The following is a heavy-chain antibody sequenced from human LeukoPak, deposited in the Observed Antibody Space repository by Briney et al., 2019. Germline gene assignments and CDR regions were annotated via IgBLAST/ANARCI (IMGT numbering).Heavy chain of an antibody. J-gene: IGHJ6*01. CDR3: ARPRRAAAGPRYYYQYGMDV. Sequence: GASVKVSCKASGYIFTSYGISWVRQAPGQGLEWMGWISGYNGDTKYGQKFQGRVSMTTDTSTRTAYMELRSLRSDDTAVYYCARPRRAAAGPRYYYQYGMDVWGQGTTATVSS. D-gene: IGHD6-13*01. V-gene: IGHV1-18*01. CDR1: GYIFTSYG. CDR2: ISGYNGDT.